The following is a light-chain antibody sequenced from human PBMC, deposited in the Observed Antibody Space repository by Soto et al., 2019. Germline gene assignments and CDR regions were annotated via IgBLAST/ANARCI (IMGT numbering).Light chain of an antibody. CDR1: QSVSTY. Sequence: IVLTQSPGTLSLSPGERATLSCRASQSVSTYLAWYQQQPGQAPRLLIYGASSRATGIPDRFIGSGSGTDFTLTISRLEPEDFAVYYCQEYGSSFGGGTKVDNK. CDR3: QEYGSS. CDR2: GAS. V-gene: IGKV3-20*01. J-gene: IGKJ4*01.